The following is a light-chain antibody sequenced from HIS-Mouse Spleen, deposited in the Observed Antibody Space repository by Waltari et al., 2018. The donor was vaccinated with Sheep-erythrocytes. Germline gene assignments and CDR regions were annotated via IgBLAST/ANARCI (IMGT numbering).Light chain of an antibody. CDR3: CSYAGSYNHV. V-gene: IGLV2-11*01. CDR2: DVS. J-gene: IGLJ1*01. Sequence: QSVLTQPRSVSGSPGQSVTISCTGTSSDVGGYNYVSWYQQHPGTAPKLMIYDVSKRPSGVPDRFSGSKSGNTASLTISGLQAEDEADYYCCSYAGSYNHVFATGTKVTVL. CDR1: SSDVGGYNY.